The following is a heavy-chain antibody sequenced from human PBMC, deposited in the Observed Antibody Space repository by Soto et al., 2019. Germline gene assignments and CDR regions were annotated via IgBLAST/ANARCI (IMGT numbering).Heavy chain of an antibody. D-gene: IGHD3-22*01. CDR3: ARDPPLSSIVVVGVDDF. CDR2: TSSLSTYR. V-gene: IGHV3-21*01. J-gene: IGHJ4*02. CDR1: GFTFSSYN. Sequence: PGGSLRLSCAASGFTFSSYNMNWVRQAPGKXLEWVSSTSSLSTYRNYADSVKGRFTISRDNDKNSLYLQMDSLRAEDTAVYYCARDPPLSSIVVVGVDDFWGQGTLVTVSS.